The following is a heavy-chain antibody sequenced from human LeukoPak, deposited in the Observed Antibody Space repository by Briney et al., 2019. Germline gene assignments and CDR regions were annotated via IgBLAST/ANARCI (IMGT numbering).Heavy chain of an antibody. CDR3: ARSSDDWSWSYDY. CDR1: GFTFSTYD. Sequence: PGRSLRLSCAASGFTFSTYDIHLVRQAPGKGLEWVAIIWYDGSEKYYADSVKGRFTISTDISKSTLYLQMNSLRAEDTAVYYCARSSDDWSWSYDYWGQGTLVTVSS. D-gene: IGHD2-8*02. J-gene: IGHJ4*02. CDR2: IWYDGSEK. V-gene: IGHV3-33*01.